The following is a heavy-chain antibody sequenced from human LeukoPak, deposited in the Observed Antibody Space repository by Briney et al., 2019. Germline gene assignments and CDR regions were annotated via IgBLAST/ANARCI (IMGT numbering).Heavy chain of an antibody. J-gene: IGHJ4*02. D-gene: IGHD3-10*01. V-gene: IGHV4-4*07. CDR3: ARLPKKYYYGSGRNLGPAYYFDY. CDR2: IHSSGST. CDR1: GVSITSYF. Sequence: SETLSLTCTVSGVSITSYFWSWIRQPAGKGLDWIGRIHSSGSTNYNPSLKSRVTMSVDTSKNQFSLKLTSVTAADTALYYCARLPKKYYYGSGRNLGPAYYFDYWGQGTLVTVSS.